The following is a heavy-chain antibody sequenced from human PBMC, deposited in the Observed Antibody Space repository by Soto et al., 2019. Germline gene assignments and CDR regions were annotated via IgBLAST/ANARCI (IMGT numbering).Heavy chain of an antibody. CDR2: IERDDDDK. V-gene: IGHV2-70*13. Sequence: SGPTLVNPTETLTVTCTFSGFSLNSPGMCVSWIRQSPGKALECLALIERDDDDKYYSTSLKTRLTIAKDTRKNQVVLTMANMDPADTATYYCARSIRGPRRFNGMDVWGQGTTVTVSS. D-gene: IGHD1-20*01. CDR1: GFSLNSPGMC. J-gene: IGHJ6*02. CDR3: ARSIRGPRRFNGMDV.